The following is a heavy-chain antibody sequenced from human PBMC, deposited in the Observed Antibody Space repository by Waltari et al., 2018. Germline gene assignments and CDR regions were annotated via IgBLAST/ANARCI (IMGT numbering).Heavy chain of an antibody. CDR2: IYYNGNT. CDR1: TVPISSGANS. CDR3: ARADCSTSSCFFVSGFDP. D-gene: IGHD6-6*01. Sequence: QVHLQESGPELVQPSETLYLTCPVSTVPISSGANSWAGIRQPAGKGLEWIGNIYYNGNTYYNTSLESRVAISVDTSRNQFFLSLTSVTAADAAVYYCARADCSTSSCFFVSGFDPWGQGIQVTVSS. J-gene: IGHJ5*02. V-gene: IGHV4-39*01.